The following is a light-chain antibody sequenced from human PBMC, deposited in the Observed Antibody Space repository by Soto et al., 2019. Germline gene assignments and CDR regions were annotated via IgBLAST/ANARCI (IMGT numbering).Light chain of an antibody. CDR1: QTVSNDY. J-gene: IGKJ5*01. V-gene: IGKV3-20*01. CDR2: GAS. Sequence: LTQSPGTLSLSPGERATLSCRASQTVSNDYLAWYQQKPGQAPRLLTNGASRRATGIPDRFSGSGSGTDFTLTISRLEPEDSAVYYCQQFHTSFTIIFGQGTRLDIK. CDR3: QQFHTSFTII.